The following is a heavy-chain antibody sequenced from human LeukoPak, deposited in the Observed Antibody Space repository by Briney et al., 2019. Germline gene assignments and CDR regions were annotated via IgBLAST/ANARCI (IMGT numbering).Heavy chain of an antibody. Sequence: GGSLRLSCTTSGFTFSHYWMNWVRQAPGKGLEWVANVKQDGSDKKYVDSVKGRFTISRDNAKNSLYLQMNSLRVEDTAVYYCARRLLWFGEFLGYWGQGTLVTVSS. J-gene: IGHJ4*02. CDR2: VKQDGSDK. V-gene: IGHV3-7*01. CDR3: ARRLLWFGEFLGY. D-gene: IGHD3-10*01. CDR1: GFTFSHYW.